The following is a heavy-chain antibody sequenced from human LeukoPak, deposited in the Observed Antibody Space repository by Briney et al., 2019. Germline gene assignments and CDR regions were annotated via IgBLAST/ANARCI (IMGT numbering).Heavy chain of an antibody. CDR3: ARFSGSPSRFDP. J-gene: IGHJ5*02. V-gene: IGHV1-3*01. Sequence: ASVKVSCKASGYTFTSYAMHWVRQAPGQGLEWMGWINVGNGNTKYSQKFQGRVSITRDTSASTAYMELSSLRSEDTAVYYCARFSGSPSRFDPWGQGTLVTVSS. D-gene: IGHD1-26*01. CDR1: GYTFTSYA. CDR2: INVGNGNT.